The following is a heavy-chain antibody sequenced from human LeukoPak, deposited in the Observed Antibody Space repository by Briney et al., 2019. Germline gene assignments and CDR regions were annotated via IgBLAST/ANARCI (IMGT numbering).Heavy chain of an antibody. Sequence: ASVKVSCKASGYTFTGYYMHWVRQAPGQGLEWMGWINPNSGGTNYAQKFQGRVTMTRDTSISTAYMELSRLRSDDTAVYYCARDGHGLASSTLGAGYSYYYRDVWGKGTTVTVSS. CDR1: GYTFTGYY. V-gene: IGHV1-2*02. CDR3: ARDGHGLASSTLGAGYSYYYRDV. J-gene: IGHJ6*03. CDR2: INPNSGGT. D-gene: IGHD5/OR15-5a*01.